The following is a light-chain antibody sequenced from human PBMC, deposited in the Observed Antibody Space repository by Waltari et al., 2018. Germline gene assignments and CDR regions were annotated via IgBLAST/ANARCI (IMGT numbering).Light chain of an antibody. CDR2: DAS. CDR1: QSVDDY. Sequence: VLTQSPATLSLSPGERAPLSCRASQSVDDYMAWYQQKPGQSPRLLIYDASNRATGIPIRFSGSGFGTDFTLTISSLQSEDSAVYYCQQRSNWPPITFGQGTRLEIK. J-gene: IGKJ5*01. CDR3: QQRSNWPPIT. V-gene: IGKV3-11*01.